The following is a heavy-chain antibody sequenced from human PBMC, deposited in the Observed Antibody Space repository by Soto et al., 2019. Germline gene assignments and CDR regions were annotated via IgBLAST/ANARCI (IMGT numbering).Heavy chain of an antibody. CDR2: IISDGSSA. Sequence: VQLVESGGGLVQPGGSLRLSCAASGFSFSSYWMHWVRHAPGKGLVWVSRIISDGSSATYADSVKGRFTISRDNAKNTLYLQMSSRTPEDTAVYYCAKGVPAATRYFQHWGQGTLVTVSS. CDR3: AKGVPAATRYFQH. V-gene: IGHV3-74*01. D-gene: IGHD2-2*01. CDR1: GFSFSSYW. J-gene: IGHJ1*01.